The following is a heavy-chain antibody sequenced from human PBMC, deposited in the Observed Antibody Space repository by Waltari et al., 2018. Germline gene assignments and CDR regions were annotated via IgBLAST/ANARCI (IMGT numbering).Heavy chain of an antibody. CDR2: INPSGGST. J-gene: IGHJ4*02. CDR1: GYTFTSDY. Sequence: QVQLVQSGAEVKKPGASVTVSCRASGYTFTSDYMHWVRQAPGQGLEWMGIINPSGGSTSYAQKFQGRVTMTRDTSTSTVYMELSSLRSEDTAVYYCARDLFGSGSYYKKARFDYWGQGTLVTVSS. V-gene: IGHV1-46*01. CDR3: ARDLFGSGSYYKKARFDY. D-gene: IGHD3-10*01.